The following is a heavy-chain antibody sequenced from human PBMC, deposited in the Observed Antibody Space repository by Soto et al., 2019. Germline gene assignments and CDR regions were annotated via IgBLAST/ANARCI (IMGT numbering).Heavy chain of an antibody. D-gene: IGHD1-26*01. CDR3: ARNGTYSSSLSQYSGMDV. V-gene: IGHV1-69*13. CDR2: IVPILGTP. CDR1: GCTFDNFI. Sequence: GASVKVSCKASGCTFDNFIMNCVRQTPGRALEWMGGIVPILGTPTYAEKFKGRVTISATGSTSTMYMEVTSLRSEDTAIYYCARNGTYSSSLSQYSGMDVWGQGTTVTVSS. J-gene: IGHJ6*02.